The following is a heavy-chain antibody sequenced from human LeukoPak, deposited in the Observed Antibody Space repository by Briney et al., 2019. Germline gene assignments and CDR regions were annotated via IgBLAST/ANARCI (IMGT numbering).Heavy chain of an antibody. J-gene: IGHJ4*02. CDR2: IYSSGGT. D-gene: IGHD3-16*02. V-gene: IGHV4-4*07. CDR3: ARGSYVWGSYRPGFDY. Sequence: SETLSLTCSVSGDSISGFHWNWIRQPAGKGLEWIGRIYSSGGTEYNPSLQSRVTISVDTSKNQFSLKLSSVTAADTAVYYCARGSYVWGSYRPGFDYWGQGTLVTVSS. CDR1: GDSISGFH.